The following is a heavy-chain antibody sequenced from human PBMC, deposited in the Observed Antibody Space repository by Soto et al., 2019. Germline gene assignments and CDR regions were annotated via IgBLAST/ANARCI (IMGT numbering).Heavy chain of an antibody. V-gene: IGHV3-30*18. CDR1: GFTFRSYG. CDR2: ISYDGSNK. J-gene: IGHJ4*02. Sequence: PGGALGLYCTASGFTFRSYGMHWVRQAPGKGLEWVAVISYDGSNKYYADSVKGRFTISRDNSKNTLYLQMNSLGAEDTAVYYCAKDEARFDYWGQGTLVTVSS. D-gene: IGHD6-6*01. CDR3: AKDEARFDY.